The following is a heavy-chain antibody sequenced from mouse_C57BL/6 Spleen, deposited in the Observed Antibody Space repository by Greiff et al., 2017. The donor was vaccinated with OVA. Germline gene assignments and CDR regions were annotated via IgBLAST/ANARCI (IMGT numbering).Heavy chain of an antibody. J-gene: IGHJ3*01. CDR2: IRNKANNHAT. D-gene: IGHD2-4*01. Sequence: EVKLMESGGGLVQPGGSMKLSCAASGFTFSDAWMDWVRQSPEKGLEWVAEIRNKANNHATYYAESVKGRFTISRDDSKSSVYLQMNSLRAEDTGIYYCTIIYDYDGPWFAYWGQGTLVTVSA. CDR3: TIIYDYDGPWFAY. CDR1: GFTFSDAW. V-gene: IGHV6-6*01.